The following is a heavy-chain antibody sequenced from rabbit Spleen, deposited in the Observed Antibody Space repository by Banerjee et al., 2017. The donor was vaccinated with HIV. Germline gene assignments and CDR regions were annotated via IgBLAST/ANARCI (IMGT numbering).Heavy chain of an antibody. CDR1: GVSFTSNYY. J-gene: IGHJ6*01. D-gene: IGHD1-1*01. CDR2: IDTSSSGFT. V-gene: IGHV1S40*01. CDR3: ARDTSSSFSSYGMDL. Sequence: QSLEESGGDLVKPGASLTLTCTASGVSFTSNYYMCWVRQAPGKGLEWIACIDTSSSGFTYFATWAKGRFTCSKTSSTTVTLQMTRLTAADTATYFCARDTSSSFSSYGMDLWGPGTLVTVS.